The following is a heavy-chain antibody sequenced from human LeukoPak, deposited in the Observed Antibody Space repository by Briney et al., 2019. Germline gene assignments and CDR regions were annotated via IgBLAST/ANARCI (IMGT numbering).Heavy chain of an antibody. CDR2: IIPILDVT. D-gene: IGHD2-15*01. CDR1: GGTFTNYA. V-gene: IGHV1-18*01. J-gene: IGHJ6*02. CDR3: ARACGGTCSYYYGMDV. Sequence: ASVKVSCKASGGTFTNYAINWVRQAPGQGLEWMGRIIPILDVTNYARKLQGRVTMTTDTSTTTAYMELRSLRSDDTAVYYCARACGGTCSYYYGMDVWGQGTTVTVSS.